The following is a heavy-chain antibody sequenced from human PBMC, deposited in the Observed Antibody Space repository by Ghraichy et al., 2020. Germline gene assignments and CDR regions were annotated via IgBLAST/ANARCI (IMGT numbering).Heavy chain of an antibody. CDR1: GFTFSNAW. V-gene: IGHV3-15*01. J-gene: IGHJ6*02. D-gene: IGHD6-19*01. Sequence: GESLNISCAASGFTFSNAWMSWVRQAPGKGLEWVGRIKSKTDGGTTDYAAPVKGRFTISRDDSKNTLYLQMNSLKTEDTAVYYCTGDSSGWSYYYGMDVWGQGTTVTVSS. CDR2: IKSKTDGGTT. CDR3: TGDSSGWSYYYGMDV.